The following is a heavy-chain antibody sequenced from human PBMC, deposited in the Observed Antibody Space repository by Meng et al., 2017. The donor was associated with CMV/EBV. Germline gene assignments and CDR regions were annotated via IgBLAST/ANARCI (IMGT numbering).Heavy chain of an antibody. CDR1: GGSISISSYY. J-gene: IGHJ5*02. CDR3: ARGVVTMIVVYDP. V-gene: IGHV4-39*07. D-gene: IGHD3-22*01. CDR2: LYYSGRP. Sequence: RGSAPPPPSPSVTLSVTRIVTGGSISISSYYWGWRARPPGKGLKWIRSLYYSGRPYYNPSLKSRVTISVDTYNTQSSLNLSSVPAADTAVYYCARGVVTMIVVYDPCGQGTLVTVFS.